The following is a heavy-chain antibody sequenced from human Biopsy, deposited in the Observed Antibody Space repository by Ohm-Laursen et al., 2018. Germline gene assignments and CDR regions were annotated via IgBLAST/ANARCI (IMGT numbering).Heavy chain of an antibody. V-gene: IGHV4-59*11. CDR2: ISYTGYT. CDR1: GGSFTGHY. D-gene: IGHD4-23*01. Sequence: TLSLTCIVSGGSFTGHYWSWIRQPPGEGLEWIGHISYTGYTSYNASLKSRVTISVDTSRNHFSLRLSSLTAADTAVYYCARGPNDFGGLYFPRWGQGTLLTVSS. CDR3: ARGPNDFGGLYFPR. J-gene: IGHJ4*02.